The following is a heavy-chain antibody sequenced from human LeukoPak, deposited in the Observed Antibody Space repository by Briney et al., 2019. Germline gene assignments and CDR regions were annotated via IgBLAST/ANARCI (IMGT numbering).Heavy chain of an antibody. J-gene: IGHJ4*02. CDR3: ARGHSWWYSSGSAVDY. V-gene: IGHV3-11*06. CDR2: ISSSSSYI. D-gene: IGHD6-19*01. CDR1: GFTFSDYY. Sequence: PGGSLRLSCAASGFTFSDYYMSWIRQAPGKGLEWVSSISSSSSYIYYADSVKGRFTISRDNAKNSLYLQMNSLRAEDTAVYYCARGHSWWYSSGSAVDYWGQGTLVTVSS.